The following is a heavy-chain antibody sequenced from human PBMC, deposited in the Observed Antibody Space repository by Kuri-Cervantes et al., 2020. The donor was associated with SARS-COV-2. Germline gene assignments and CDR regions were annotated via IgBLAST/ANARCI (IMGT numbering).Heavy chain of an antibody. CDR1: GFTFSSYA. D-gene: IGHD2-15*01. J-gene: IGHJ5*02. V-gene: IGHV3-30-3*01. CDR2: ISYDGSNK. CDR3: ARWVVAATNWFDP. Sequence: GESLKISCAASGFTFSSYAMHWVRQAPGKGLEWVAVISYDGSNKYYADSVKGRFTISRDNSKNSLYLQMNSLRAEDTAVYYCARWVVAATNWFDPWGQGTLVTVSS.